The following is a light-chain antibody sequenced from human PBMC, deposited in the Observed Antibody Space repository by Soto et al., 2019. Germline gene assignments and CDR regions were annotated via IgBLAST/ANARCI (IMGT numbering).Light chain of an antibody. V-gene: IGLV4-69*01. Sequence: QLVLALSPSASASLGASVKLTCTLSSEYSTYAIAWHQQQPEKGPRYLMKVKSDGSHSKGDGIPDRFSGSSSGAERYLTISSLQSEDEADYYCQTWGTGIRVFGGGTKLTVL. CDR1: SEYSTYA. J-gene: IGLJ2*01. CDR3: QTWGTGIRV. CDR2: VKSDGSH.